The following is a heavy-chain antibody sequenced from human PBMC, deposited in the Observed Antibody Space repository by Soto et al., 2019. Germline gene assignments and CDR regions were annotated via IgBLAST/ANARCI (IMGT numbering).Heavy chain of an antibody. CDR2: IYYSGST. V-gene: IGHV4-31*03. J-gene: IGHJ5*02. D-gene: IGHD2-2*01. CDR1: WGSISSGGYY. CDR3: ARELSYCSSTSCYRNWFDP. Sequence: SETLCVTCTVSWGSISSGGYYGSCIRQHPGKGLEWIGYIYYSGSTYYTPSLKSRVTISVDTSKNQFSLKLSSVTAADTAVYYCARELSYCSSTSCYRNWFDPWGQGSLVTVSS.